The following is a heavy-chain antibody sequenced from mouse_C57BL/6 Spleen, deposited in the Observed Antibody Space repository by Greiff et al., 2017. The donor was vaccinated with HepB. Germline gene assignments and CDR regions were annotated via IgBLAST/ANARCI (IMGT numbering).Heavy chain of an antibody. J-gene: IGHJ4*01. CDR2: IHPNSGST. CDR1: GYTFTSYW. CDR3: ARDGSSYGAMDY. V-gene: IGHV1-64*01. Sequence: QVQLQQSGAELVKPGASVKLSCKASGYTFTSYWMHWVKQRPGQGLEWIGMIHPNSGSTNYNEKFKSKATLTVDKSSSTAYMQLSSLTSEDSAVYYCARDGSSYGAMDYWGQGTSVTVSS. D-gene: IGHD1-1*01.